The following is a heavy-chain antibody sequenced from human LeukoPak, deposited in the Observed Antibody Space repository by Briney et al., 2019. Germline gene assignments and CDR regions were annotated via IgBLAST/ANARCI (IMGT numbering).Heavy chain of an antibody. V-gene: IGHV3-33*01. CDR2: IWYDGSNK. J-gene: IGHJ4*02. CDR1: GFPFSSYG. D-gene: IGHD3-22*01. CDR3: ARDSGSVYYYVG. Sequence: GGPLRLSCAASGFPFSSYGMHGVRQAPGKGLEWVAVIWYDGSNKYYADSVKDRFPTSRDNSKNTLYLQMNSLRAEDTAVYYCARDSGSVYYYVGWGQGTLVTVSS.